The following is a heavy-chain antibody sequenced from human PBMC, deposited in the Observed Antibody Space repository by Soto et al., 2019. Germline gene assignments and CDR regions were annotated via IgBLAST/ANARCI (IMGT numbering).Heavy chain of an antibody. J-gene: IGHJ4*02. V-gene: IGHV3-30*04. CDR1: GFTFSSYA. D-gene: IGHD2-15*01. CDR3: ARDYCSGGGCYFDY. Sequence: GGSLRLSCAASGFTFSSYAMHWVRQAPGKGLEWEAVISYDGSNKYYADSVKGRFTISRDNSKNTLYLQMNSLRAEDTAVFYCARDYCSGGGCYFDYWGQGTLVTVSS. CDR2: ISYDGSNK.